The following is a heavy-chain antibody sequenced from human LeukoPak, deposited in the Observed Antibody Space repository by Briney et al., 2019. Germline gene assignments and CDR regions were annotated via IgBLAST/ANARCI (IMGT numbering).Heavy chain of an antibody. Sequence: GGSLRLSCAASGFTFSSYSMNWVRQAPGKGLEWVSSISDSNSYIYYADSVKGRFTISRDNAKNSLYLQMNSLRDEDTAVYYCARGRYYDSSGSHSSYFDYWGQGTLVTVSS. D-gene: IGHD3-22*01. CDR1: GFTFSSYS. CDR2: ISDSNSYI. J-gene: IGHJ4*02. V-gene: IGHV3-21*01. CDR3: ARGRYYDSSGSHSSYFDY.